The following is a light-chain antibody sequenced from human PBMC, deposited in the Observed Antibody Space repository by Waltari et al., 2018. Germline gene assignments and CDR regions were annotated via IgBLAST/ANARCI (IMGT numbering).Light chain of an antibody. CDR2: DAS. CDR1: QDITNF. CDR3: QQYDNFPPT. Sequence: DIQMTQSPSSLSASLGDRVIITCQASQDITNFLHWYQQKLWKAPKLLISDASILRTGVPSRFSGRGSGTDFTFTISGLQPEDVGTYYCQQYDNFPPTFGGGTRVEIK. V-gene: IGKV1-33*01. J-gene: IGKJ4*01.